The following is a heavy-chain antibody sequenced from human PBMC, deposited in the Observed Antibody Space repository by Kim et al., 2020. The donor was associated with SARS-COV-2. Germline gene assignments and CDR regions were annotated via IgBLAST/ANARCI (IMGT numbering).Heavy chain of an antibody. CDR2: INAGNGNT. CDR3: ARSSYYYDSSGYYYYYGMDV. Sequence: ASVKVSCKASGYTFTSYAMHWVRQAPGQRLEWMGWINAGNGNTKYSQKFQGRVTITRDTSASTAYMELSSLRSEDTAVYYCARSSYYYDSSGYYYYYGMDVWGQGTMVTVSS. V-gene: IGHV1-3*01. J-gene: IGHJ6*02. D-gene: IGHD3-22*01. CDR1: GYTFTSYA.